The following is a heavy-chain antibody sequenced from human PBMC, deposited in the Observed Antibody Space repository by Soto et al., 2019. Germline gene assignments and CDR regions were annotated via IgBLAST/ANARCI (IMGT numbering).Heavy chain of an antibody. CDR3: VRSYGLGSPNWLHP. D-gene: IGHD3-10*01. J-gene: IGHJ5*02. CDR2: IYYSGKT. CDR1: GGSISSSDYY. Sequence: TETLSITCTVSGGSISSSDYYWGWIRQPPGKGLEWIGSIYYSGKTLYNPSLQSRVTISVDTSKNQFTLNLRSLTAADTAVYYCVRSYGLGSPNWLHPSGPVTMVTVYS. V-gene: IGHV4-39*01.